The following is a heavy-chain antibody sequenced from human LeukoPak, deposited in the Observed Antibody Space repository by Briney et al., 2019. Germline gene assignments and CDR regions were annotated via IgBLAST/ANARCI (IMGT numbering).Heavy chain of an antibody. CDR2: ISYDGSNK. V-gene: IGHV3-30*04. D-gene: IGHD5-24*01. CDR1: GFNFSSYA. Sequence: GGSLRLSCAASGFNFSSYAMHWVRQAPGKGLEWVAVISYDGSNKSYADSVKGRFTISRDNSKNTLYLQMNSLRAEDTAVYYCAKDRDGYNWGYFDYWGQGTLVTVSS. J-gene: IGHJ4*02. CDR3: AKDRDGYNWGYFDY.